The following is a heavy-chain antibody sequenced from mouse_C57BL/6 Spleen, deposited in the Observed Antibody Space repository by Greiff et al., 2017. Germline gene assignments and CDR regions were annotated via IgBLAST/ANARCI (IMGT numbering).Heavy chain of an antibody. V-gene: IGHV14-4*01. CDR3: TPIYDGNRGY. J-gene: IGHJ2*01. Sequence: EVQLQQSGAELVRPGASVKLSCTASGFNIKDDYMHWVKQRPEQGLEWIGWIDPENGDTEYASKFQGKATITADTSSNTAYLQLSSLTSEDTAVYYCTPIYDGNRGYWGQGTTLTVSS. CDR1: GFNIKDDY. D-gene: IGHD2-1*01. CDR2: IDPENGDT.